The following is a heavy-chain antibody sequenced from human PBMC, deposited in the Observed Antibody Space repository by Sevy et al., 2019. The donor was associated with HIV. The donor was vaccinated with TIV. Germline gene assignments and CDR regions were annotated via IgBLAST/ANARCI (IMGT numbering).Heavy chain of an antibody. D-gene: IGHD2-2*01. CDR2: INSDGTTT. J-gene: IGHJ4*02. CDR1: GFTFSNHW. Sequence: GGSLRLSCSASGFTFSNHWMHWVCQVPGKGLVWVSYINSDGTTTTYADSVKGRFTISRDNAKNTLYLQMNSLGAEDTADYYCARDTSYSTASWGQGTLVTVSS. V-gene: IGHV3-74*01. CDR3: ARDTSYSTAS.